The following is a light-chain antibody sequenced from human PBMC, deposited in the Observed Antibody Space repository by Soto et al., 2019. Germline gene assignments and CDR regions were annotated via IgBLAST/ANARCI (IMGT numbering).Light chain of an antibody. CDR2: CAS. CDR1: QSVSRSN. V-gene: IGKV3-20*01. Sequence: EIVLTQSPGTLSLSPGERATLSCRARQSVSRSNLAWYQQKPGQAPRLLIYCASSRATGIPDKFTGSGSETDFTLTISRLEPEDFAVYYCQQDGSSPFTFGPGNKVDIK. CDR3: QQDGSSPFT. J-gene: IGKJ3*01.